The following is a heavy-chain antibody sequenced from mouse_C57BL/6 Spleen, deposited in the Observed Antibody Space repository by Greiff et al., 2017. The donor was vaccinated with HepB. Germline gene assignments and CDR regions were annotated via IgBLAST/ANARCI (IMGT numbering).Heavy chain of an antibody. CDR3: ARAIYYYGSSYHYAMDY. V-gene: IGHV3-6*01. Sequence: EVHLVESGPGLVKPSQSLSLTCSVTGYSITSGYYWNWIRQFPGNKLEWMGYISYDGSNNYNPSLKNRISITRDTSKNQFFLKLNSVTTEDTATYYCARAIYYYGSSYHYAMDYWGQGTSVTVSS. CDR1: GYSITSGYY. CDR2: ISYDGSN. J-gene: IGHJ4*01. D-gene: IGHD1-1*01.